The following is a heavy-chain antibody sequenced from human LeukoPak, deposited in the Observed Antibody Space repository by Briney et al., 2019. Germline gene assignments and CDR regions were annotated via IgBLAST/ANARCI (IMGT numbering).Heavy chain of an antibody. Sequence: ASVKVSCKASGYTFTDYYIHWVRQAPGQGLEWMGIINPSGGSTSYAQKFQGRVTMTRDTSTSTVYMELSSLRSEDTAVYYCARALTYYYDSSGYYSDYWGQGTLVTVSS. D-gene: IGHD3-22*01. CDR3: ARALTYYYDSSGYYSDY. CDR1: GYTFTDYY. V-gene: IGHV1-46*01. J-gene: IGHJ4*02. CDR2: INPSGGST.